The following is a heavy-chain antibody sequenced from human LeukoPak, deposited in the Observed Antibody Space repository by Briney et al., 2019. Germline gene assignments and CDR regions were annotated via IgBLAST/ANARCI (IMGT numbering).Heavy chain of an antibody. J-gene: IGHJ3*02. V-gene: IGHV4-39*07. CDR1: GGSISSYY. D-gene: IGHD1-1*01. Sequence: PSETLSLTCTVSGGSISSYYWGWIRQPPGKGLEWIGSIYYSGSTYYNPSLKSRVTISVDTSKNQFSLKLSSVTAADTAVYYCARGAMVQDAFDIWGQGTMVTVSS. CDR2: IYYSGST. CDR3: ARGAMVQDAFDI.